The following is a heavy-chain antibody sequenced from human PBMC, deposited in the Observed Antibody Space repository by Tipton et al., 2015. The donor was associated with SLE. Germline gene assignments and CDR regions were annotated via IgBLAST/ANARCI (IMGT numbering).Heavy chain of an antibody. J-gene: IGHJ4*02. Sequence: SLRLSCAASGFTFSNYVMSWVRQAPGKGLEWVSLTYSDGRTYYSDSVKGRFTISRDNSKNTLYLQMNSLRAEDTAVYYCAREAMTFDYWGQGALVTVSS. V-gene: IGHV3-23*03. CDR2: TYSDGRT. CDR1: GFTFSNYV. CDR3: AREAMTFDY. D-gene: IGHD2/OR15-2a*01.